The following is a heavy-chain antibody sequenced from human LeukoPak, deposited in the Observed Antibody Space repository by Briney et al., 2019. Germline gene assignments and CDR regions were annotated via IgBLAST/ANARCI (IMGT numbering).Heavy chain of an antibody. CDR1: AFTFSSDW. V-gene: IGHV3-7*01. D-gene: IGHD7-27*01. J-gene: IGHJ3*02. Sequence: GGSLRLSCAASAFTFSSDWMGWVRQAPGKGLEWVANIKQDGSEKYYVDSVKGRFTISRDNAKNSLYLQMNSLRAEDTAVYYCARCWGRHDAFDIWGEGTMVTVSS. CDR2: IKQDGSEK. CDR3: ARCWGRHDAFDI.